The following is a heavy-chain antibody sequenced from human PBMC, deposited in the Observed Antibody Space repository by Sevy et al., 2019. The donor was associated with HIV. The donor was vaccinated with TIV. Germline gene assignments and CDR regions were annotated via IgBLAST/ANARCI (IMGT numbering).Heavy chain of an antibody. CDR2: IYYSGST. D-gene: IGHD3-9*01. J-gene: IGHJ6*03. CDR3: ARTHGSTILYYMDV. CDR1: GGSISSHH. Sequence: SETLSLTCTVSGGSISSHHWSWIRQPPGKGLEWIGYIYYSGSTNYNPSLKSRVTISVDTSKNQFSLKLSSVTAADTAVYYCARTHGSTILYYMDVWGKGTTVTVSS. V-gene: IGHV4-59*11.